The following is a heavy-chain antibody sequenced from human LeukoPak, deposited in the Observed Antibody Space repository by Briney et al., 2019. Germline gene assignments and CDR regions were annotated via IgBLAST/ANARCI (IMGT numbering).Heavy chain of an antibody. V-gene: IGHV1-18*04. CDR3: ARDNGFSYGYG. CDR1: GYTFTSYY. J-gene: IGHJ4*02. D-gene: IGHD5-18*01. CDR2: ISAYNGNT. Sequence: ASVTVSCKASGYTFTSYYMHWVRQAPGQGLEWMGWISAYNGNTKYAQNFQGRVSMTTDTSTRTASMELRSLRSDDTAMYYCARDNGFSYGYGWGQGTLVTVSS.